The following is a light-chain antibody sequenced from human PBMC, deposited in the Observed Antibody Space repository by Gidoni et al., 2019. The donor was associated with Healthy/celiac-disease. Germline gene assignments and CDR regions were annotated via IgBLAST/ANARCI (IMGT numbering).Light chain of an antibody. Sequence: QSALTQPASVSGSPGQSITLSCTGTRRDVGGYTYVSWYQQHPGKAPKLMIYEVSNRPSGVSNRFSGSKSGNTASLTISGLQAEDEADYYCSSYTSSSTLVFGGGTKLTVL. J-gene: IGLJ2*01. V-gene: IGLV2-14*01. CDR1: RRDVGGYTY. CDR2: EVS. CDR3: SSYTSSSTLV.